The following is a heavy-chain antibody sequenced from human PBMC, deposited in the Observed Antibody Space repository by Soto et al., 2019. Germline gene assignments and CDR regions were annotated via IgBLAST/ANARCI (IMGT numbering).Heavy chain of an antibody. D-gene: IGHD2-21*02. J-gene: IGHJ4*02. CDR2: IKPDGSET. Sequence: PGGSLRLSCAASGLTFSGHWMTWVRQTPGEGLQWVAAIKPDGSETFYGDSVKGRFTISRDNATNSLFRQMDSLRAEDTAVYYCTSRPSGMTYHAVFDFWGQGTLVTVSS. CDR3: TSRPSGMTYHAVFDF. V-gene: IGHV3-7*03. CDR1: GLTFSGHW.